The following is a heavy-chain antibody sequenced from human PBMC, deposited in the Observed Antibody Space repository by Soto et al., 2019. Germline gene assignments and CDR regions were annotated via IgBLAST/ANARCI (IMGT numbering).Heavy chain of an antibody. CDR1: GYTFTGYY. CDR2: INPNSGGT. Sequence: QVQLVQSGAEVKKPGASVKVSCKASGYTFTGYYMHWVRQAPGQGLEWMGWINPNSGGTNYAQKFQGRVTMTRDTSISTSYMELSRLRSDDTAVYYCARDVGRHITGTKDWFDPWGQGTLVTVSS. V-gene: IGHV1-2*02. J-gene: IGHJ5*02. CDR3: ARDVGRHITGTKDWFDP. D-gene: IGHD1-7*01.